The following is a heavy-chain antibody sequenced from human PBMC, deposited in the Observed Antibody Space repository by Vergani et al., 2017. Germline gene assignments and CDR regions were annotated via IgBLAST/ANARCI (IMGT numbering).Heavy chain of an antibody. V-gene: IGHV4-61*02. D-gene: IGHD4-17*01. CDR1: GGSISSGSYY. CDR3: ARGIYGDYVSYYGMDV. J-gene: IGHJ6*02. CDR2: IYTSGST. Sequence: QVQLQESGPGLVKPSQTLSLTCTVSGGSISSGSYYWSWIRQPAGKGLEWIGRIYTSGSTNYNPSLKSRVTISVDTSKNQFSLKLSSVTAADTAVYYCARGIYGDYVSYYGMDVWGQGTTVTVSS.